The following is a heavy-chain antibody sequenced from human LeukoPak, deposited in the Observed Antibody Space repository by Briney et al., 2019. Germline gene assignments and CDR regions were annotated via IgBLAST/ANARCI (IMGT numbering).Heavy chain of an antibody. CDR2: ITGSGVTT. V-gene: IGHV3-23*01. CDR1: GFTFSTYA. CDR3: AKDMGY. D-gene: IGHD3-10*01. Sequence: GGSLRLSCAGSGFTFSTYAMSWVRQAPGKGLEWISAITGSGVTTYYADSVKGRVTISRDNTKNTLYLQMNSLRVEDTAVYYCAKDMGYWGQGTLVTV. J-gene: IGHJ4*02.